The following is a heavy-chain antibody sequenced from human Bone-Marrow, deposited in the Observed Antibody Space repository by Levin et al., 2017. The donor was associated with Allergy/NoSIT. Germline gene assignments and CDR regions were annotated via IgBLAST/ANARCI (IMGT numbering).Heavy chain of an antibody. CDR2: TYYRSQWFR. V-gene: IGHV6-1*01. Sequence: SQILSLTCVISGDSVSSATAVWNWIRQSPSRGLEWLGMTYYRSQWFRDYAASVRSRISINADTSKNQISLHLKSVTPEDAAVYYCARQLDTPPSQHTFDSWGQGTLVTVSS. J-gene: IGHJ4*02. D-gene: IGHD1-1*01. CDR1: GDSVSSATAV. CDR3: ARQLDTPPSQHTFDS.